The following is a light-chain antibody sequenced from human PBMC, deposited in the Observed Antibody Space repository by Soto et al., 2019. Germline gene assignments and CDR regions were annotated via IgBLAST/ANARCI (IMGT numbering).Light chain of an antibody. CDR3: GADHGTGSTFVYV. CDR2: VGTGGIVG. Sequence: VLTQPPSASASLGASVTLTCTLSSGYSNYKVDWYQQRPGKGPRFVMRVGTGGIVGSKGDGIPDRFSVLGSGLNRYLTIKNIQEEDESDFHCGADHGTGSTFVYVFGTGTKLTVL. V-gene: IGLV9-49*01. CDR1: SGYSNYK. J-gene: IGLJ1*01.